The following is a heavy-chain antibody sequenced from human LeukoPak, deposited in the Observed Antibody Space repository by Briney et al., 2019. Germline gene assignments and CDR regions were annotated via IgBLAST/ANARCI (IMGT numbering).Heavy chain of an antibody. J-gene: IGHJ4*02. V-gene: IGHV3-23*01. Sequence: GGSLRLSCAASGFTFTSYAMSWVRQTPGKGLEWVASMSGGGDSDYYADSVKGRFTVSRDKSKNTLYVQMNSLRADDTAVYYCTKDASYARENDNSGFFIDWGQGTLVTVSS. D-gene: IGHD3-22*01. CDR1: GFTFTSYA. CDR3: TKDASYARENDNSGFFID. CDR2: MSGGGDSD.